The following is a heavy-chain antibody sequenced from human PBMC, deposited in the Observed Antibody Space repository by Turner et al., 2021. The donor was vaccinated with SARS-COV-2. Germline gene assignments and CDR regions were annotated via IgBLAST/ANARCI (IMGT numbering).Heavy chain of an antibody. V-gene: IGHV3-53*01. CDR2: IYSGGST. Sequence: EVQLGESGGGLIQRGGSLRPACAASGFTVSSNYMSWVRQEPGKGLEWVSVIYSGGSTYYADSVKSLFTISRDNSKNTLYLQMNSLRAEDTAVYYCARDGAWKPEGMDVWGQGTTVTVSS. D-gene: IGHD1-1*01. CDR1: GFTVSSNY. CDR3: ARDGAWKPEGMDV. J-gene: IGHJ6*02.